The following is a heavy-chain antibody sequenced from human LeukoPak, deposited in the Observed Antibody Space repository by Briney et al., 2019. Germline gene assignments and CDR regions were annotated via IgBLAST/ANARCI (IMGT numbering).Heavy chain of an antibody. V-gene: IGHV4-61*01. CDR1: GGSVSSGSYY. CDR3: AGGHSSGWYLNNWFDP. Sequence: TLSLTCTVSGGSVSSGSYYWSWIRQPPGKGLEWIGYIYYSGSTNYNPSLKSRVTISVDTSKNQFSLKLSSVTAADTAVYYCAGGHSSGWYLNNWFDPWGQGTLVTVSS. CDR2: IYYSGST. J-gene: IGHJ5*02. D-gene: IGHD6-19*01.